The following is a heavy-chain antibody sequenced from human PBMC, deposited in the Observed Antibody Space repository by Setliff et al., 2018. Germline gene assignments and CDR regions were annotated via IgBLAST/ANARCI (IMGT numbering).Heavy chain of an antibody. D-gene: IGHD2-15*01. Sequence: SETLSLTCTVSGGSISSGSYYWAWIRQPPEKGLEWIGSIYRTGNTHYNPSLKSRVTISLDTSKNQFSLKLTAVTAADTAIYYCARQSVRGLADKHWFDPWGQGTLVTVSS. J-gene: IGHJ5*02. V-gene: IGHV4-39*01. CDR1: GGSISSGSYY. CDR3: ARQSVRGLADKHWFDP. CDR2: IYRTGNT.